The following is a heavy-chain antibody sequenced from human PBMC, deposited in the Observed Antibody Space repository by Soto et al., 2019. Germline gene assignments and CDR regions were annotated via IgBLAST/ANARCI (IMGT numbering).Heavy chain of an antibody. D-gene: IGHD2-21*01. CDR3: ARHTPGDPIEN. V-gene: IGHV4-4*08. CDR2: IFANGHT. CDR1: GGSISEKY. J-gene: IGHJ1*01. Sequence: SETLSLTCIVSGGSISEKYWNWVRQPPGKGLEWIGLIFANGHTYYNPSLKSRVTISVNTSKNQFSLKVSSMTAADTAVYYCARHTPGDPIENWGQGTLVTVSS.